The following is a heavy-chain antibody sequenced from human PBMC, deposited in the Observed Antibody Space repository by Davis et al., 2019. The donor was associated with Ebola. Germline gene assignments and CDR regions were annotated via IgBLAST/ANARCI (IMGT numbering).Heavy chain of an antibody. Sequence: PGGSLRLSCAASGFTFSTYSMNWIRQAPGKGLEWVSYISGSGSTIYYADSVKGRFTISRDNSKNTLYLQMNSLRVEDTAVYYCAKTLWGGHDYWGQGTLVTVSS. CDR2: ISGSGSTI. D-gene: IGHD7-27*01. V-gene: IGHV3-48*01. CDR3: AKTLWGGHDY. CDR1: GFTFSTYS. J-gene: IGHJ4*02.